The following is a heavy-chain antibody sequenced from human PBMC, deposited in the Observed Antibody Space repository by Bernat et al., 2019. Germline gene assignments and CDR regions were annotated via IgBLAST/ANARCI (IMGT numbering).Heavy chain of an antibody. CDR2: ISYDGSNK. D-gene: IGHD5-24*01. CDR3: AKDGREMATIFFFDY. Sequence: QLQLVESGGGVVQPGRSLRLSCAASGFTFSSYGMHWVRQAPGKGLELVAVISYDGSNKYYADSVKGRFTISRDKSKNTLYLQMNSLRAEDTAVYYCAKDGREMATIFFFDYWGQGTLVTVSS. CDR1: GFTFSSYG. J-gene: IGHJ4*02. V-gene: IGHV3-30*18.